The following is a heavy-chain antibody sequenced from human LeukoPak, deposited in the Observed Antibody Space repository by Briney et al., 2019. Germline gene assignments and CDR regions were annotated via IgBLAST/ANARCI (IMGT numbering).Heavy chain of an antibody. CDR3: VKGRISEDGLDF. CDR2: ISSSGST. CDR1: GFTFSRSA. J-gene: IGHJ4*02. Sequence: GGSLRLSCAAYGFTFSRSAMTWVRRTPGKGLDWVSSISSSGSTYYADSVKGRFTISRDNSKNMLYLQMNSLRAEDTAVYYCVKGRISEDGLDFWGQGTLVTVSS. V-gene: IGHV3-23*01. D-gene: IGHD6-13*01.